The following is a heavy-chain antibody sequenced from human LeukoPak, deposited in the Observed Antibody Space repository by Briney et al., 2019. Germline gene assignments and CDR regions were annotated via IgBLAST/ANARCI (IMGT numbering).Heavy chain of an antibody. CDR1: GFTFDDYA. D-gene: IGHD1-26*01. Sequence: GGSLRLSCAASGFTFDDYAMHWVRQAPGKGLEWVSGISWNSGSIGYADSVKGRFTISRDNAENSLYLQMNSLRAEDTAVYYCARDKVVGPTIFDYWGQGTLVTVSS. V-gene: IGHV3-9*01. CDR2: ISWNSGSI. CDR3: ARDKVVGPTIFDY. J-gene: IGHJ4*02.